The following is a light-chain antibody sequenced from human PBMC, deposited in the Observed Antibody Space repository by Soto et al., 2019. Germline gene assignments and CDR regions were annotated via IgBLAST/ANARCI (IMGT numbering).Light chain of an antibody. J-gene: IGKJ1*01. CDR3: MQAMHIPT. V-gene: IGKV2-28*01. CDR2: MGS. CDR1: QSLLHSNGYNY. Sequence: DIVMTQSPLSLPVTPGEPASISCRSSQSLLHSNGYNYLDWYLQRPGQSPQLLIYMGSNRASGVPDRFSGSGSGTDFTLKISRVEAEDVGVYYCMQAMHIPTFGQGTKVEIK.